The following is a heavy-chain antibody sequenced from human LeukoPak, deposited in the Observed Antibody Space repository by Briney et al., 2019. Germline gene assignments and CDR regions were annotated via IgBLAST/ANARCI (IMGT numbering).Heavy chain of an antibody. D-gene: IGHD6-19*01. CDR2: ISSSSSYI. J-gene: IGHJ4*02. CDR3: ARDSVSATVAGIDY. CDR1: GFTFSDYY. Sequence: GGSLRLSCAASGFTFSDYYMSWIRQAPGKGLEWVSSISSSSSYIYYADSVKGRFTISRDNAKNSLYLQVNSLRAEDTAVYYCARDSVSATVAGIDYWGQGTLVTVSS. V-gene: IGHV3-11*06.